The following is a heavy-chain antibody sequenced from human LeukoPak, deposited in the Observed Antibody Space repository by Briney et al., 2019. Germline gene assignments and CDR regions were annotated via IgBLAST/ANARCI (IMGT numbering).Heavy chain of an antibody. CDR1: GGSFSGYY. CDR2: INHSGST. V-gene: IGHV4-34*01. Sequence: SETLSLTCTVYGGSFSGYYWSWIRQPPGKGLEWIGEINHSGSTNYNPSLKSRVTISVDTSKNQFSLKLSSVTAADTAVYYCARVTYCSGGSCYSFPDYWGQGTLVTVSS. D-gene: IGHD2-15*01. CDR3: ARVTYCSGGSCYSFPDY. J-gene: IGHJ4*02.